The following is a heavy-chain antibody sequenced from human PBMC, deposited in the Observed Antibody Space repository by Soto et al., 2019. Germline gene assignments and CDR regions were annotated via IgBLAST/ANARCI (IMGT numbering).Heavy chain of an antibody. CDR1: GGSISSYY. CDR2: IYYSGST. Sequence: SETLSLTCTVSGGSISSYYWSWIRQPPGKGLEWIGYIYYSGSTNYNPSLKSRVTMSVDTSKNQFSLKLSSVTAADTAVYYCARDSRDWYEAGYYFDYWGQGTLVTVSS. V-gene: IGHV4-59*12. D-gene: IGHD6-19*01. CDR3: ARDSRDWYEAGYYFDY. J-gene: IGHJ4*02.